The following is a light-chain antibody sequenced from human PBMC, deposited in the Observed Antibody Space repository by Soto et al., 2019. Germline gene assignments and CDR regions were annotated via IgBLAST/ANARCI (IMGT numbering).Light chain of an antibody. V-gene: IGKV1-27*01. CDR1: QAIRNN. CDR3: QKCDAAPFT. CDR2: SAS. Sequence: DFQMTQSPSSLSASMGDRVTITCRASQAIRNNLAWYQQKPGKLPQLLIYSASTLQSGVPSRFSGSGSGTDFTLTISSLQPEDVGTYYCQKCDAAPFTFGPGTTVDIK. J-gene: IGKJ3*01.